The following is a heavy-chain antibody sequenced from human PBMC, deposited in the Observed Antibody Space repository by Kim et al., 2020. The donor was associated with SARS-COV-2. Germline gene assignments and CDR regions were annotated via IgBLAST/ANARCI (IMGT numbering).Heavy chain of an antibody. CDR1: GFTFSSYW. V-gene: IGHV3-74*01. Sequence: GGSLRLSCAASGFTFSSYWMHWVRQAPGKGLVWVSRINSDGSSTSYADSVKGRFTISRDNAKNTLYLQMNSLRAEDTAVYYCARDLRVWGSYRYGYYYYYGMDVWGQGTTVTVSS. CDR3: ARDLRVWGSYRYGYYYYYGMDV. J-gene: IGHJ6*02. CDR2: INSDGSST. D-gene: IGHD3-16*02.